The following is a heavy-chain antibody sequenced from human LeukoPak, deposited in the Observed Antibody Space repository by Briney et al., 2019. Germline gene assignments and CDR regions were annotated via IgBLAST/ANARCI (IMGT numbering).Heavy chain of an antibody. D-gene: IGHD3-3*01. CDR1: GSRFTNYW. CDR3: ARPVSYERYGMDV. J-gene: IGHJ6*02. CDR2: IDPSDSYT. Sequence: GEPLQISCQGSGSRFTNYWINWVRQMPGKGLEWMGRIDPSDSYTNYSPSFQGHVTISADKSISTAYLQWSSLKASDTAMYYCARPVSYERYGMDVWGQGTTVTVSS. V-gene: IGHV5-10-1*01.